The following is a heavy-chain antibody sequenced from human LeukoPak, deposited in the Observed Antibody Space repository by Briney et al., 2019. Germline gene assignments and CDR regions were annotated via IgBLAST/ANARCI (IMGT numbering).Heavy chain of an antibody. CDR2: IYYSGST. Sequence: SETLSLTCTVSGGSISSNSYYWGWIRQPPGKGLEWIGSIYYSGSTYYNPSLKSRVTISVDTSKNQFSLKLSSVTAADTAVYYCARHEGLIAARIFDYWGQGTLVTVSS. CDR1: GGSISSNSYY. CDR3: ARHEGLIAARIFDY. V-gene: IGHV4-39*01. J-gene: IGHJ4*02. D-gene: IGHD6-6*01.